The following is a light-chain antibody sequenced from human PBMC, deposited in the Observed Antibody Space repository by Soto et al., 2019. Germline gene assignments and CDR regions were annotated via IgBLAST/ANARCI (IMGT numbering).Light chain of an antibody. CDR3: LQVNSYPRT. V-gene: IGKV1-9*01. J-gene: IGKJ1*01. CDR1: QGISSY. CDR2: TAS. Sequence: DIQLTQSPSFLSASVGDTVTITCRASQGISSYLAWYQQKPEKAPKLLIYTASTLQSGVPSRFSGSGSGTEFTLTISNLQPEDFATYYCLQVNSYPRTFDQGTKVEIK.